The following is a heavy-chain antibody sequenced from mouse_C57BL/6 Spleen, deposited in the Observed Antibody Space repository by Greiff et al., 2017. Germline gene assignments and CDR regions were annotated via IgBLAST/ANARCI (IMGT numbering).Heavy chain of an antibody. CDR1: GFTFSSYA. CDR2: ISSGGDYI. J-gene: IGHJ4*01. D-gene: IGHD2-4*01. Sequence: EVKLVESGEGLVKPGGSLKLSCAASGFTFSSYAMSWVRQTPEKRLEWVAYISSGGDYIYYADTVKGRFTISRDNARNTLYLQMSSLKSEDTAMYYCTRDKGLDDYDEGYYAMDYWGQGTSVTVSS. CDR3: TRDKGLDDYDEGYYAMDY. V-gene: IGHV5-9-1*02.